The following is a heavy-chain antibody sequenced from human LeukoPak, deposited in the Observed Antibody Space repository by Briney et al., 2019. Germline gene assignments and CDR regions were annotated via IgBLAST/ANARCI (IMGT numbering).Heavy chain of an antibody. CDR2: IKQDGSEK. D-gene: IGHD2-15*01. CDR1: GFTFSSYW. Sequence: PGGSRRLSWAAAGFTFSSYWMSWVRQAPAKGLEWVANIKQDGSEKYYVDSVKGRFTISRDNAKNSLYLQVNGLRAEDTAVYYCARDFGYQDCRGSSCFGATSHWGQGTLVTVSS. V-gene: IGHV3-7*03. CDR3: ARDFGYQDCRGSSCFGATSH. J-gene: IGHJ4*02.